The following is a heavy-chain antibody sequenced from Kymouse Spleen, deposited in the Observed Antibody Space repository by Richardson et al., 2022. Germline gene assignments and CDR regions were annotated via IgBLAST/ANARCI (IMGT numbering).Heavy chain of an antibody. Sequence: EVQLVESGGGLVQPGRSLRLSCAASGFTFDDYAMHWVRQAPGKGLEWVSGISWNSGSIGYADSVKGRFTISRDNAKNSLYLQMNSLRAEDTALYYCAKVIYGSGSPFYYYYGMDVWGQGTTVTVSS. CDR1: GFTFDDYA. CDR2: ISWNSGSI. V-gene: IGHV3-9*01. J-gene: IGHJ6*02. D-gene: IGHD3-10*01. CDR3: AKVIYGSGSPFYYYYGMDV.